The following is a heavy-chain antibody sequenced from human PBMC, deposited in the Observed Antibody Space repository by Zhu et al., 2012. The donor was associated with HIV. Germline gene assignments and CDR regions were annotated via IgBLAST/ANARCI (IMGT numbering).Heavy chain of an antibody. CDR2: IYSSGTT. J-gene: IGHJ4*01. CDR3: AREGQRLGNDV. D-gene: IGHD1-1*01. V-gene: IGHV4-4*09. CDR1: GGSIANKY. Sequence: QVQLQESGPGLLRPSQTPSVTCTVSGGSIANKYWGWIRQPPGKGLEWIGYIYSSGTTNYNPSLKSRVTISIDTSKNQFSLTLTSLTAADTAVYYCAREGQRLGNDVWGQGTLVTVSS.